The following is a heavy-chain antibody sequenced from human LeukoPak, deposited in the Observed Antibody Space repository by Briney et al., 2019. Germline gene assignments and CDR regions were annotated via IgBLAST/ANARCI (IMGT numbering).Heavy chain of an antibody. CDR1: GFTFSSYA. Sequence: GGSLRLSCAASGFTFSSYAMSWVRQAPGKGLEWVSYISSGSNTRLYAESVKGRFTISRDNSNDSPFLQMNSLRAEDSAVYYCARERYLPSGGYYYMDVWGKGTTVTVSS. CDR3: ARERYLPSGGYYYMDV. J-gene: IGHJ6*03. D-gene: IGHD5-12*01. CDR2: ISSGSNTR. V-gene: IGHV3-48*04.